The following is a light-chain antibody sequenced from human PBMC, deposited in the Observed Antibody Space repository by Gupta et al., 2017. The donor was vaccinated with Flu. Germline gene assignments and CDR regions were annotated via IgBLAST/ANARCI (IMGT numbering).Light chain of an antibody. Sequence: SSSNIGSNYLDWYQHLPGTAPILLIYSNDQRPSGIPDRFSGSKSGTSGSLAISGLRSEDEADYFCAARDDNLDGWVFGGGTKLTVL. V-gene: IGLV1-47*01. CDR3: AARDDNLDGWV. J-gene: IGLJ3*02. CDR1: SSNIGSNY. CDR2: SND.